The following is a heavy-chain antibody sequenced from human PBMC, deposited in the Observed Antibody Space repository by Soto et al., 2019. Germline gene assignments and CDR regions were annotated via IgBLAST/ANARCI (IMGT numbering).Heavy chain of an antibody. V-gene: IGHV1-69*06. CDR3: EKGGSLVSPRVYYSYCIDF. J-gene: IGHJ6*02. CDR1: GGTFNSYA. CDR2: INPIFGRA. D-gene: IGHD6-6*01. Sequence: VASVKVSCKASGGTFNSYAISWVRQAPGQGLEWMGGINPIFGRANYAQKFQGRVTITADKSTSTAYMELSSRRSEDTAVYYCEKGGSLVSPRVYYSYCIDFWGQGTMVTVSS.